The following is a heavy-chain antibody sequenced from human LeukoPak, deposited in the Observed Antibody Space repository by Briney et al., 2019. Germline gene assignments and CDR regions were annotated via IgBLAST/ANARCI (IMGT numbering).Heavy chain of an antibody. CDR1: GGTFSSFT. D-gene: IGHD6-19*01. J-gene: IGHJ4*02. Sequence: VASVKVSCKTSGGTFSSFTISWVRQAPGQGLEWMGIINPSGGSTSYAQKFQGRVTMTRDTSTSTVYMELSSLRSEDTAVYYCAREAVSSGCLPAWGQGTLVTVSS. V-gene: IGHV1-46*01. CDR2: INPSGGST. CDR3: AREAVSSGCLPA.